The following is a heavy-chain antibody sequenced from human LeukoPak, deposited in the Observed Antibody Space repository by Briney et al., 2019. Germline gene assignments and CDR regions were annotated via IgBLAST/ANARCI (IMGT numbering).Heavy chain of an antibody. J-gene: IGHJ4*02. CDR1: GDTFVSYT. V-gene: IGHV1-69*05. CDR2: IIPIFGTP. CDR3: ARNPPFYFDY. Sequence: GASVKVSCKVSGDTFVSYTISWVRQAPGQGLEWMGGIIPIFGTPDYAQKFQDRITFTTDESTSTVYMELNSLRSEDTAIYYCARNPPFYFDYWGQGTLVTVSS.